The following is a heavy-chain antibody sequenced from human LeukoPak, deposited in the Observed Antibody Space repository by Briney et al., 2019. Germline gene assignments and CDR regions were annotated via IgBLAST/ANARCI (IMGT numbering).Heavy chain of an antibody. CDR2: IGYDGNNK. V-gene: IGHV3-30*03. J-gene: IGHJ5*02. D-gene: IGHD3-10*01. CDR1: GFTFSSYG. Sequence: GGSLRLSCAASGFTFSSYGMHWVRQAPGKGLEWVGVIGYDGNNKYYADSVKGRFTISRDNSKNTLYLQMNSLRAEDTAMYYSARVLYYYGSGSSRGWFDPWGQGTLVTVSS. CDR3: ARVLYYYGSGSSRGWFDP.